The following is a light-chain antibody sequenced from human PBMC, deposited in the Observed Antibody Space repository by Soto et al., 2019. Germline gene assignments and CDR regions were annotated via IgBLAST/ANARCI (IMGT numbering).Light chain of an antibody. Sequence: EIVMTHSPATLSVSPVEVSTLSCRASQSVSSNLAWYQQKPGQAPRLLIYGASTRATGIPARFSGSGFGTEFTLTISSLQSEDFAVYYCQQYKNWPLFGQGTRLEIK. CDR3: QQYKNWPL. CDR1: QSVSSN. CDR2: GAS. V-gene: IGKV3-15*01. J-gene: IGKJ5*01.